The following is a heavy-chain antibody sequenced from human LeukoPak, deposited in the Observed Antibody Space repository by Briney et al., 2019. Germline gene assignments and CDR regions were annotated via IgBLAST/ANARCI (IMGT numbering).Heavy chain of an antibody. CDR1: GYTFTGYY. V-gene: IGHV1-2*02. D-gene: IGHD3-22*01. J-gene: IGHJ4*02. CDR2: INPNSGGT. CDR3: ARVDRPYYYDSSGSSDY. Sequence: GASVKVSRKASGYTFTGYYMHWVRQAPGQGLEWMGWINPNSGGTNYAQKLQGRVTMTTDTSTSTAYMELRSLRSDDTAVYYCARVDRPYYYDSSGSSDYWGQGTLVTVSS.